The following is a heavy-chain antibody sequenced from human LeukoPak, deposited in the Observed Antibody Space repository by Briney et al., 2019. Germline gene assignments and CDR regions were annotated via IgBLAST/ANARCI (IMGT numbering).Heavy chain of an antibody. D-gene: IGHD1-26*01. V-gene: IGHV1-69*05. CDR1: GGTFSSYA. J-gene: IGHJ4*02. CDR2: IIPIFGTA. Sequence: SVKVSCKASGGTFSSYAISWVRQAPGQGLEWMGRIIPIFGTANYARKFQGRVTITTDESTSTAYMELSSLRSEDTAVYYCARDLGVGARGGSYYFDYWGQGTLVTVSS. CDR3: ARDLGVGARGGSYYFDY.